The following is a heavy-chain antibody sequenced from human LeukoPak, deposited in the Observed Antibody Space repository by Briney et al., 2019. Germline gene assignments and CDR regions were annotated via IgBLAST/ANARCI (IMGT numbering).Heavy chain of an antibody. CDR2: IYSGGST. V-gene: IGHV3-53*01. J-gene: IGHJ5*02. CDR1: GFTVSSSY. Sequence: GGSLRLSCAASGFTVSSSYMSWVRQAPGKGLEWVSVIYSGGSTYYADSVKGRFTISRDNSKNTLYLQMNSLRAEDTAVYYCTRGPDPVVVAATYNWFDPWGQGTLVTVSS. D-gene: IGHD2-15*01. CDR3: TRGPDPVVVAATYNWFDP.